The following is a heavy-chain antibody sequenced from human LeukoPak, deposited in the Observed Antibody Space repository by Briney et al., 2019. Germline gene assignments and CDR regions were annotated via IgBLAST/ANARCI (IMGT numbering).Heavy chain of an antibody. J-gene: IGHJ5*02. V-gene: IGHV4-30-2*01. CDR3: AREEGLPSTYWFDP. CDR2: IYHSGST. Sequence: SETLSLTCTVSGGSISSGGYYWSWIRQPPGKGLEWIGYIYHSGSTNYNPSLKSRVTISVDKSKNQFSLKLSSVTAADTAVYYCAREEGLPSTYWFDPWGQGTLVTVSS. CDR1: GGSISSGGYY.